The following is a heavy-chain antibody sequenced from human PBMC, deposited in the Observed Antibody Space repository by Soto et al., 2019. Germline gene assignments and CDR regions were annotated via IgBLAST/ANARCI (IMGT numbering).Heavy chain of an antibody. D-gene: IGHD6-19*01. CDR3: ARDKGITVQKHYFDY. V-gene: IGHV3-30*03. Sequence: GGSLRLSCAASGFTFSNYDIHWVRQAPGKGLEWVAIISYDGTNKYYADSVKGRFTISRDNSKNTLYLQMNSLRTEDTALYYCARDKGITVQKHYFDYWGQGTLVTVPS. CDR2: ISYDGTNK. CDR1: GFTFSNYD. J-gene: IGHJ4*02.